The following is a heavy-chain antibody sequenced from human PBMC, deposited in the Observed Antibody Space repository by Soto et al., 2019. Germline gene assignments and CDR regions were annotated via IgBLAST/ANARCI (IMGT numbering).Heavy chain of an antibody. Sequence: QVQLVESGGGVVQPGRSLRLSCAASGFTFSSYAMHWVRQAPGKGLEWVAVISYDGSNKYYADSVKGRFTISRDNSKNTLYLQMNSLRAEDTAVYYCARVREDYYDSSGYYYETCYFDYWGQGTLVTVSS. CDR1: GFTFSSYA. CDR2: ISYDGSNK. D-gene: IGHD3-22*01. J-gene: IGHJ4*02. V-gene: IGHV3-30-3*01. CDR3: ARVREDYYDSSGYYYETCYFDY.